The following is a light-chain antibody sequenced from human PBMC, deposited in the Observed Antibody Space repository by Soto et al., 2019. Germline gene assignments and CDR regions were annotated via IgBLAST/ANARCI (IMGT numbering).Light chain of an antibody. V-gene: IGKV1-5*03. CDR1: QSISNR. CDR3: QQFNSYPWT. Sequence: DIQMTQSPSTLSASVGDRVTITCRASQSISNRLAWYQQKPGKAPKLLIYKASSLESGVPSRFSGSGSGTEFTVTISSLQPEDFATYYCQQFNSYPWTFGQGTKVDIK. CDR2: KAS. J-gene: IGKJ1*01.